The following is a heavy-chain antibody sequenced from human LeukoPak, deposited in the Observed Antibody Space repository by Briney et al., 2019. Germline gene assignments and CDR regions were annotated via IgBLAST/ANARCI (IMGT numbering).Heavy chain of an antibody. D-gene: IGHD3-16*01. J-gene: IGHJ6*04. Sequence: SETLSLTCTVSGGSISSYYWSWIRQPPGKGLEWIGYIYYSGSTNYNPSLKSRVTISVDTSKNQFSLKLSSVTAADTAVYYCAGSIPGFGYYYGMDVWGKGTTVTVSS. CDR1: GGSISSYY. CDR3: AGSIPGFGYYYGMDV. V-gene: IGHV4-59*01. CDR2: IYYSGST.